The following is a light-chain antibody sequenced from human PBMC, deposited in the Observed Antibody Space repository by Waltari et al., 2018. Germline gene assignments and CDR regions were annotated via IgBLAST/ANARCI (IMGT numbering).Light chain of an antibody. CDR3: QQYYNLPN. J-gene: IGKJ4*01. CDR1: QSVLYRSNNKHS. Sequence: DIVMTQSPDSLAVSLGERATINCKSSQSVLYRSNNKHSVAWYQQKPGQSPKLLIYWSSTRESGVPDRFRGRGSGTEFSLTLRSPQADDVGIFHCQQYYNLPNFGGRNKVEI. V-gene: IGKV4-1*01. CDR2: WSS.